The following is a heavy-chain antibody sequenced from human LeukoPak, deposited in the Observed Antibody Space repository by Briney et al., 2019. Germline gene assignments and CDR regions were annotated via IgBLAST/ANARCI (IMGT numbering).Heavy chain of an antibody. J-gene: IGHJ4*02. CDR2: ITSSGGSI. CDR1: GFTFSSYA. D-gene: IGHD3-22*01. V-gene: IGHV3-23*01. Sequence: GGSLRLSCAASGFTFSSYAMSWVRQAPGKGLEWVSSITSSGGSIYYAGSVKGQFTISRDNSKNTVYLQMNSLRAEDTAVYYCAKDRPNYYDSSGHYYRRNGDYWGQGTLVTVSS. CDR3: AKDRPNYYDSSGHYYRRNGDY.